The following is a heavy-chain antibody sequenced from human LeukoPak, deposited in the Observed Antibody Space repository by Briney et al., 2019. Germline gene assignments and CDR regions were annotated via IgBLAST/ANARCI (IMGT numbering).Heavy chain of an antibody. Sequence: SETLCLTCAVYGGSFSGYYWSWIRQPPGKGLEWIGEINHSGGTNYNPYLKSRVTILLDTSNNKFSLQLSSMTAADTAVYYCARVRWRGSSWHSYYMDVWGKGTTVTISS. CDR3: ARVRWRGSSWHSYYMDV. V-gene: IGHV4-34*01. CDR1: GGSFSGYY. J-gene: IGHJ6*03. D-gene: IGHD6-6*01. CDR2: INHSGGT.